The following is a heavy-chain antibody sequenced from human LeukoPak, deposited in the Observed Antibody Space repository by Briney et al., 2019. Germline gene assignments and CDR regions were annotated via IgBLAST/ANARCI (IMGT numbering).Heavy chain of an antibody. CDR1: GGSISSGGYY. Sequence: PSGTLSLTCTVSGGSISSGGYYWSWIRQPPGKGLEWIGYIYHSGSTYYNPSLKSRVTISVDRSKNQFSLKLSSVTAADTAVYYCARDPEGGFDYWGQGTLVTVSS. J-gene: IGHJ4*02. V-gene: IGHV4-30-2*01. CDR2: IYHSGST. CDR3: ARDPEGGFDY. D-gene: IGHD1-14*01.